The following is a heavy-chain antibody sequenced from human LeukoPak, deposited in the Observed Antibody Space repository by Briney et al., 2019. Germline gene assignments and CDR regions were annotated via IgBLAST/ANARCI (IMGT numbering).Heavy chain of an antibody. CDR3: ARPPVADY. Sequence: SETLSLTCTVSGGSISSSSYYWGWIRQPPGKGLEWIGSIYYSGSTYYNPSLKSRVTISVDTSKNQFSLKLSSVTAADTAVYYCARPPVADYWGQGTLVTVSS. CDR2: IYYSGST. V-gene: IGHV4-39*01. CDR1: GGSISSSSYY. J-gene: IGHJ4*02.